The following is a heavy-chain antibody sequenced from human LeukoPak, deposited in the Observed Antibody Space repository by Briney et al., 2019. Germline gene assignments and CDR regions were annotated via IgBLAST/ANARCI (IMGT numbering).Heavy chain of an antibody. D-gene: IGHD6-19*01. V-gene: IGHV4-39*01. CDR3: TRQVGYSSGWYSHDY. J-gene: IGHJ4*02. CDR2: LYYSGST. Sequence: SETLSLTCTASGGSISSSSNYWGWIRQPPGKGLEWIGSLYYSGSTYYNPSLKSRVTISVDTSKNQFSLKLSSVTAADTAVYYCTRQVGYSSGWYSHDYWGQGTLVTVSS. CDR1: GGSISSSSNY.